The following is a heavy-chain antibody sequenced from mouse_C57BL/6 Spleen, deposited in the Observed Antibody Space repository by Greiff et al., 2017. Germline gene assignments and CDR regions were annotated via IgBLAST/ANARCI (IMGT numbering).Heavy chain of an antibody. Sequence: VQLQQSGAELVKPGASVKLSCKASGYTFTSYWMQWVKQRPGQGLEWIGEIDPSDSYTNYNQKFKGKATLTVDTSSSTAYMQLSSLTSEDSAVYYCARFYYDYPYAMDYWGQGTSVTVSS. D-gene: IGHD2-4*01. CDR3: ARFYYDYPYAMDY. J-gene: IGHJ4*01. CDR1: GYTFTSYW. V-gene: IGHV1-50*01. CDR2: IDPSDSYT.